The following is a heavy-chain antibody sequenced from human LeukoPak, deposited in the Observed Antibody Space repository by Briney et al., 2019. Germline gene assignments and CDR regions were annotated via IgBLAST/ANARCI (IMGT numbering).Heavy chain of an antibody. D-gene: IGHD2-8*01. CDR1: RYTFTGYY. Sequence: ASVKVSCKASRYTFTGYYMHWVRQAPGQGLEWMGWINPNSGGTNYAQKFQGRVTMTRDTSVSTAYMDLSSVTSDDTAVYFCARSAGHCSNGICFTDYYMDVWGRGTTVTVSS. V-gene: IGHV1-2*02. J-gene: IGHJ6*03. CDR3: ARSAGHCSNGICFTDYYMDV. CDR2: INPNSGGT.